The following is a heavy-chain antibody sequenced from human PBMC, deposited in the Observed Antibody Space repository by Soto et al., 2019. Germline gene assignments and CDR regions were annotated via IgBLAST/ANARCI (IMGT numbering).Heavy chain of an antibody. CDR1: GYTFTSYG. V-gene: IGHV1-18*04. Sequence: QVQLVQSGAEVKKPGASVKVSCKASGYTFTSYGISWVRQAPGQGLEWMGWISAYNGNTNYAQKLRGRVTMTTGTSTSTAYMELRSLRADDTAVYYCARGGYCSSTSCYTGTLYYYYGMDVWGQGTTVTVSS. J-gene: IGHJ6*02. CDR2: ISAYNGNT. D-gene: IGHD2-2*02. CDR3: ARGGYCSSTSCYTGTLYYYYGMDV.